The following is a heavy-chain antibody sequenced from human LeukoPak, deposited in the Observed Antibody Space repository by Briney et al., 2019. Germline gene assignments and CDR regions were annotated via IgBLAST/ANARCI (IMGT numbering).Heavy chain of an antibody. CDR1: GFTFSSYA. CDR3: AKNQPGYCSSTSCFMYSYGMDV. CDR2: ISGSGGST. Sequence: GGSLRLSCAASGFTFSSYAMSWVRQAPGKGVEWVSAISGSGGSTYYADSVKGRFTISRDNSKNTLYLQMNSLRAEDTAVYYCAKNQPGYCSSTSCFMYSYGMDVWGQGTTVTVSS. D-gene: IGHD2-2*03. J-gene: IGHJ6*02. V-gene: IGHV3-23*01.